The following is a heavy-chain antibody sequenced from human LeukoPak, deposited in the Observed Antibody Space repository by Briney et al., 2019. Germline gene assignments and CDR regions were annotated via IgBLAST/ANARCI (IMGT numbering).Heavy chain of an antibody. V-gene: IGHV1-46*01. CDR2: INPSGGST. CDR1: GYTFTSYY. CDR3: ARPWRKGYYYGMDV. Sequence: ASVKVSCKASGYTFTSYYMHWVRQAPGQGLEWMGIINPSGGSTSYAQKFQGRVTMTTDTSTSTAYLELRSLGSDDTAIYYCARPWRKGYYYGMDVWGQGTTVTVSS. J-gene: IGHJ6*02.